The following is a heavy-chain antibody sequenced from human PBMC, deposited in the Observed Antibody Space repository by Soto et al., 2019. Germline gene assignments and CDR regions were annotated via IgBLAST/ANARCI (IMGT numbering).Heavy chain of an antibody. J-gene: IGHJ4*02. D-gene: IGHD2-8*01. CDR2: ISGSGGST. CDR3: AKDRNVLMVSPWYFDY. V-gene: IGHV3-23*01. Sequence: PGGSLRLSCAASGFTFSSYAMSWVRQAPGKGLEWVSAISGSGGSTYYADSVKGRFTISRDNSKNTLYLQMNSLRAEDTAVYYCAKDRNVLMVSPWYFDYWGQGTLVTVSS. CDR1: GFTFSSYA.